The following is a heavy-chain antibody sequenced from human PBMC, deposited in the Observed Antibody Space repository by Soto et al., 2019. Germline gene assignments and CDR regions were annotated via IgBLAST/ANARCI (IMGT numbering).Heavy chain of an antibody. CDR1: GFTFNSHW. CDR3: ARYGTRGDW. V-gene: IGHV3-48*03. D-gene: IGHD3-10*01. Sequence: GGSLRLSCAASGFTFNSHWMSWVRKAPGKGLEWVSYISSSGLTTYYADFAEGRFTISRDNAKDSLYLHLNSLRVGDTAVYYCARYGTRGDWWGLGTQVTVSS. CDR2: ISSSGLTT. J-gene: IGHJ5*01.